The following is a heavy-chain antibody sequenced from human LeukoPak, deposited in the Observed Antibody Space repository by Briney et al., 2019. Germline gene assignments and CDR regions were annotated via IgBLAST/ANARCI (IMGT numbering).Heavy chain of an antibody. Sequence: GGSLRLSCAASGFTFSSYAMSWVRQAPGKGLEWVAVIWYDGSNKYYADSVKGRFTISRDNSKNTLYLQMNSLRAEDTAVYYCARDSPSTTRFPDYWGQGTLVTVSS. V-gene: IGHV3-33*08. D-gene: IGHD2-2*01. CDR3: ARDSPSTTRFPDY. J-gene: IGHJ4*02. CDR2: IWYDGSNK. CDR1: GFTFSSYA.